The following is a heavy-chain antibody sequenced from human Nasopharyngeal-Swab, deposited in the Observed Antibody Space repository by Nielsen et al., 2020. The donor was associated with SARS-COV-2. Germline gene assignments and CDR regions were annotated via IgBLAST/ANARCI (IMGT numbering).Heavy chain of an antibody. CDR2: IYYSGST. V-gene: IGHV4-59*01. CDR3: AREVTNYGMDV. Sequence: SETLSLTCTVSGGSISSYYWSWIRQPPGKGLEWIGYIYYSGSTNYNPSLESRVTISVDTSKNQFSLKLSSVTAADTAVYYCAREVTNYGMDVWGQGTTVTVSS. CDR1: GGSISSYY. D-gene: IGHD4-17*01. J-gene: IGHJ6*02.